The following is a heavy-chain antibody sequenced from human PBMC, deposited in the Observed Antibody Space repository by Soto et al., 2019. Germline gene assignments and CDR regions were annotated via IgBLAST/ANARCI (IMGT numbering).Heavy chain of an antibody. CDR2: IYPGDSDT. J-gene: IGHJ6*02. CDR1: GYSFTSYW. V-gene: IGHV5-51*01. CDR3: ARSFETAMSTAYGMDV. Sequence: LGESLKISCKGSGYSFTSYWIGWVRQMPGKGLEWMGIIYPGDSDTRYSPSFQGQVTISADKSISTAYLQWSSLKASDTAMYYCARSFETAMSTAYGMDVWGQGTTVTVSS. D-gene: IGHD5-18*01.